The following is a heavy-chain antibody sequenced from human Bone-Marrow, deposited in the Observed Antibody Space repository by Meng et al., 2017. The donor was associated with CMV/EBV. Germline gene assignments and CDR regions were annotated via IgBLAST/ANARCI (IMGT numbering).Heavy chain of an antibody. D-gene: IGHD4-23*01. CDR1: GFTFHNYA. Sequence: GGSLRLSCAASGFTFHNYAMHWVRQAPGKGLEWVSAISWSSDSIAYADSVKGRFTISRDNAKNSLYLQMSSLRAEDTALYYCAKDPYGGNSGYFDYWGQGTLVTVSS. J-gene: IGHJ4*02. CDR3: AKDPYGGNSGYFDY. CDR2: ISWSSDSI. V-gene: IGHV3-9*01.